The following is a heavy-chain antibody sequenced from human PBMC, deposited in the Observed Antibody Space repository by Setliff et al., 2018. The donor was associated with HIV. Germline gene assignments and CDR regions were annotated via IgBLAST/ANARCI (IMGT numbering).Heavy chain of an antibody. V-gene: IGHV5-51*01. J-gene: IGHJ6*03. Sequence: GESLKISCQGSGYSFTNYWVGWVRQMPGKGLEWMGIIYPIDSDTKYSPSFQGQVTISADKSISTAYLQWSSLKASDTAMYYCARCSSSWPRILYYMDVWGKGTTVTVSS. D-gene: IGHD2-2*01. CDR3: ARCSSSWPRILYYMDV. CDR1: GYSFTNYW. CDR2: IYPIDSDT.